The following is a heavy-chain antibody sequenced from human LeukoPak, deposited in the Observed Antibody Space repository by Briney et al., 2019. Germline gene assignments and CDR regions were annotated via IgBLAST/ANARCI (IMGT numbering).Heavy chain of an antibody. CDR1: GGSFSGYY. J-gene: IGHJ5*02. Sequence: SETLSLTCAVYGGSFSGYYWSWIRQPPGKGLEWIGEINHSGSTNYNPSLKSRVTISVDTSKNQFSLKLSSVTAADTAVYYCARCPSIAAAGRGPWFDPWGQGTLVTVSS. D-gene: IGHD6-13*01. V-gene: IGHV4-34*01. CDR2: INHSGST. CDR3: ARCPSIAAAGRGPWFDP.